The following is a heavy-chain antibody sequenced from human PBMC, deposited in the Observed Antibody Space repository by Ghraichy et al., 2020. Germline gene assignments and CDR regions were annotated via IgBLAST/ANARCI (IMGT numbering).Heavy chain of an antibody. J-gene: IGHJ5*02. CDR1: GGTFSSYA. V-gene: IGHV1-69*13. D-gene: IGHD3-16*01. CDR3: ARALYDYPRVGWFDP. Sequence: SVKVSCKASGGTFSSYAISWVRQAPGQGLEWMGGIIPIFGTANYAQKFQGRVTITADESTSTAYMELSRLRSEDTAVYYCARALYDYPRVGWFDPWCQGTLVTVSS. CDR2: IIPIFGTA.